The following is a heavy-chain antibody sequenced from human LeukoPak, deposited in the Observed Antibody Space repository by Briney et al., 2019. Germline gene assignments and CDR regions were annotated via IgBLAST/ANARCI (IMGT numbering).Heavy chain of an antibody. V-gene: IGHV3-23*01. Sequence: PGGSLRLSCAASGFTFSSYAMSWVRQAPGKGLEWVSAISGSGGSTYYADSVKGRFTISRDNSKNTLYLQMNSLRAEDTAVYYCANRAPYYYDSSGYPDYWGQGTLVTVSS. D-gene: IGHD3-22*01. CDR1: GFTFSSYA. CDR3: ANRAPYYYDSSGYPDY. J-gene: IGHJ4*02. CDR2: ISGSGGST.